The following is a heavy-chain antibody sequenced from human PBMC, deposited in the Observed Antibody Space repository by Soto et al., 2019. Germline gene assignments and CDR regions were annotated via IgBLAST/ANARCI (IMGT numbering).Heavy chain of an antibody. CDR2: ISSSSSTI. CDR1: GLTFSSYS. D-gene: IGHD6-13*01. J-gene: IGHJ6*02. V-gene: IGHV3-48*01. Sequence: PGGSLKLSCAASGLTFSSYSMNWVRQAPGKGLEWVSYISSSSSTIYYADSVKGRFTISRDNAKNSLYLQMNSLRAEDTAVYYCARERLIIAAAGYYYYYGMDVWGQGTTVTVSS. CDR3: ARERLIIAAAGYYYYYGMDV.